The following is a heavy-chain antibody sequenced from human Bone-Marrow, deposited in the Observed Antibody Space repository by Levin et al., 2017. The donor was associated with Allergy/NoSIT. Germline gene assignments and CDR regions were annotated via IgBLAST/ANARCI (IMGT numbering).Heavy chain of an antibody. J-gene: IGHJ3*02. CDR1: GASLSGYF. CDR3: ARATSVKVDI. CDR2: ISHTGTT. Sequence: ASETLSLTCAVYGASLSGYFWTWIRQPPGKGLEWIGEISHTGTTSYNPSLNSQVTISLDTSKNQFSLKLSSVTAADTAVYYCARATSVKVDIWGQGTMVTVSS. V-gene: IGHV4-34*01.